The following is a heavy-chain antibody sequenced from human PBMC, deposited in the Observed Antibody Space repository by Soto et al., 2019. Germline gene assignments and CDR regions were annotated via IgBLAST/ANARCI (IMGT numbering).Heavy chain of an antibody. CDR2: IYPGDSDT. J-gene: IGHJ4*02. Sequence: PGESLKISCKGSGYSFTSYWIGWVRQMPGKGLEWMGIIYPGDSDTRYSPSFQGQVTISADKSISTAYLQWSSLKASDTAMYYCARAGAGYYDSSGYSNFEYWGQGTLVTAPQ. D-gene: IGHD3-22*01. V-gene: IGHV5-51*01. CDR3: ARAGAGYYDSSGYSNFEY. CDR1: GYSFTSYW.